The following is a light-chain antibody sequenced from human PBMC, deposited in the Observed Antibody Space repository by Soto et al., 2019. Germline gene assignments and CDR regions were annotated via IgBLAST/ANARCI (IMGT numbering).Light chain of an antibody. V-gene: IGLV3-1*01. CDR1: KLGDKY. CDR3: YSYAGRNIWV. J-gene: IGLJ3*02. CDR2: QDN. Sequence: SYELTQPPSVSVSPGQTASITCSGDKLGDKYACWYQQKPGQPPVLVIHQDNKRPSGIPDRFSGSKSGNTASLTVSGLQADDEAIYYCYSYAGRNIWVFGGGTKVTVL.